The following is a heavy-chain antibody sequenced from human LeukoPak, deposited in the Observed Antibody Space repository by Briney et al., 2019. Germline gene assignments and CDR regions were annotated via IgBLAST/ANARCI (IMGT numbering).Heavy chain of an antibody. CDR3: ARGVAVAGYYFDY. D-gene: IGHD6-19*01. J-gene: IGHJ4*02. CDR2: ISSRSSYI. CDR1: GFTFSSYS. V-gene: IGHV3-21*01. Sequence: GSLRLSCAASGFTFSSYSMNWVRQAPGKGLEWVSSISSRSSYIHYANSVKGRFTISRDNAKNSLYLQMNSLRAEDTAVYYCARGVAVAGYYFDYWGQGTLVTVSS.